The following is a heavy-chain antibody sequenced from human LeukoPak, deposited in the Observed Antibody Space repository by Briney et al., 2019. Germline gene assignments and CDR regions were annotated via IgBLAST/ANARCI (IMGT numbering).Heavy chain of an antibody. CDR2: IKQDGSEK. D-gene: IGHD6-13*01. Sequence: GGSLRLSCAASGFTFSSYWMSWVRQAPGKGLEWVANIKQDGSEKYYVDSVKGRFTISRDNAKNSLYLQMNSLRAEDTAVYYCARFLVSSSWYGVDPYWGQGTLVTVSS. CDR1: GFTFSSYW. V-gene: IGHV3-7*01. J-gene: IGHJ4*02. CDR3: ARFLVSSSWYGVDPY.